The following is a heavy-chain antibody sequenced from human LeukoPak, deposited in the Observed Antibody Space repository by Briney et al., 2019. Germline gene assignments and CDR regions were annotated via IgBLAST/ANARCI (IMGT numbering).Heavy chain of an antibody. CDR2: ISSDSTTI. D-gene: IGHD1-26*01. CDR1: GFTFSSYS. Sequence: GGSLRLSCAASGFTFSSYSMNWVRQAPGKGLEWVSYISSDSTTIYYAGSMKGRFTISRDNAKNSLYLQMNSLRAEDTAVYYCAKEFSGSSEREDAFDIWGQGTMVTVSS. J-gene: IGHJ3*02. CDR3: AKEFSGSSEREDAFDI. V-gene: IGHV3-48*01.